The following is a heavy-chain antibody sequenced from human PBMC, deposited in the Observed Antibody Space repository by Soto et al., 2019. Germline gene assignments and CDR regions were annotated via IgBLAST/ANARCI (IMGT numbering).Heavy chain of an antibody. CDR1: GFTFSNYG. CDR2: IKQDGRAR. CDR3: ARDSLYCRSPDCKGDAFNI. Sequence: EVQLVESGGGLVQPGGSLRLSCAGSGFTFSNYGMSWVRQTRGKGLEWVANIKQDGRARYHVDSVKGRFTISRNNAKNPLYLQMNSLRAEDTAVYFCARDSLYCRSPDCKGDAFNIWGQGTMVTVSS. D-gene: IGHD2-2*01. V-gene: IGHV3-7*05. J-gene: IGHJ3*02.